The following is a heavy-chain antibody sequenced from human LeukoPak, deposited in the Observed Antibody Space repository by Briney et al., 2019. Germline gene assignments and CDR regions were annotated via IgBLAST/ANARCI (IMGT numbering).Heavy chain of an antibody. CDR2: IKPDGSEK. CDR1: GFTFSNSW. Sequence: GGSLRLSCASSGFTFSNSWMTWARQAPGKGLEWVTKIKPDGSEKYYVDSVKGRFTISRDNAKNSLYLQMNSLRAEDTAVYYCAGDKFAKYDNRGYYYISDAFDIWGPGTVVTVSS. J-gene: IGHJ3*02. D-gene: IGHD3-22*01. CDR3: AGDKFAKYDNRGYYYISDAFDI. V-gene: IGHV3-7*01.